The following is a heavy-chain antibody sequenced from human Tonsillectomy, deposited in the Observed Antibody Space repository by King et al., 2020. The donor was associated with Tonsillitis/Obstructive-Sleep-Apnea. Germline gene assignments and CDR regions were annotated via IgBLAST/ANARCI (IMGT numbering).Heavy chain of an antibody. CDR3: ARDHCSSTSCYGNYYYMDV. CDR1: GGSISSDY. D-gene: IGHD2-2*01. V-gene: IGHV4-59*01. Sequence: QLQESGPGLVKPSETLSLTCTVSGGSISSDYWSWIRQPPGKGLEWIGYIFYSGSTNYNPSLKIRVTISVDTSKNQFSLKLSSVTAADTAVYYCARDHCSSTSCYGNYYYMDVWGKGTTVTVSS. CDR2: IFYSGST. J-gene: IGHJ6*03.